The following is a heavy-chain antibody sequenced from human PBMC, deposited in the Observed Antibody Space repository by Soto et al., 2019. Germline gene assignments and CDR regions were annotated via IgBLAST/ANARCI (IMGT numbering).Heavy chain of an antibody. J-gene: IGHJ6*02. D-gene: IGHD2-2*01. CDR3: ARSGGGLYCSSTSCYYYYGMDV. CDR1: GDSVSSNSAA. CDR2: TYYRSKWYN. V-gene: IGHV6-1*01. Sequence: SPTLSLTCAISGDSVSSNSAAWTWIRQSPSRGLEWLGRTYYRSKWYNDYAVSVKSRITINPDTSKNQFSLQLNSVTPEDTAVYYCARSGGGLYCSSTSCYYYYGMDVWGQGTTVTVSS.